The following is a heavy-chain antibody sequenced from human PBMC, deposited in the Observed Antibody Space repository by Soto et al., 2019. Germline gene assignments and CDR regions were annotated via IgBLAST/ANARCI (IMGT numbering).Heavy chain of an antibody. J-gene: IGHJ6*03. CDR3: ARGGGYAYGYYYYMDA. Sequence: GGSLRLSCAASVLTFSSYGMHWVRQAPGKGLEWVAVIWYDGSNKYYADSVKGRFTISRDNSKNTLYLQMNSLRAEDTAVYYCARGGGYAYGYYYYMDAWGKGTTVTVSS. CDR1: VLTFSSYG. D-gene: IGHD5-12*01. V-gene: IGHV3-33*01. CDR2: IWYDGSNK.